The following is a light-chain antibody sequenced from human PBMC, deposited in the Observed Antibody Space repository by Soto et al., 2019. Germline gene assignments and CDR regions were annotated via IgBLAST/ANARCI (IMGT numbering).Light chain of an antibody. CDR3: QQYDNLPLT. V-gene: IGKV1-33*01. Sequence: DIQMTQSPSSLSASVGDRVTITCQASQDIKNYLNWYQQKSGKAPKLLIYDASDLETGFPTRFSGSGSGTDFTFTIISLQPEDIATYYCQQYDNLPLTFGGGTKVEIK. CDR1: QDIKNY. CDR2: DAS. J-gene: IGKJ4*01.